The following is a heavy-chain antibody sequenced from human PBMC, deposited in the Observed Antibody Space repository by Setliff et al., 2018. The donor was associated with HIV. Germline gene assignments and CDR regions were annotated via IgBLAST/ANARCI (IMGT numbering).Heavy chain of an antibody. Sequence: HPGGSLRLSCEASGFTFSIYNMNWVRQAPGKGLEWVSYISTSGSTIYYADSVKGRFTISRDNGKKSLYLQMDSLRDEDTAMYYCATLDYYGSQTYNLALHYWGQGTLVTVSS. D-gene: IGHD3-10*01. CDR1: GFTFSIYN. CDR2: ISTSGSTI. V-gene: IGHV3-48*02. J-gene: IGHJ4*02. CDR3: ATLDYYGSQTYNLALHY.